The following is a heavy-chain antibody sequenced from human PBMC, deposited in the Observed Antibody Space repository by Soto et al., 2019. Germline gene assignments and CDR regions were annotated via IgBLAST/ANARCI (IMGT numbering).Heavy chain of an antibody. CDR1: GGSISSGGYY. J-gene: IGHJ4*02. CDR2: IYYSGST. Sequence: QVQLQESGPGLVKPSQTVSVTCTVSGGSISSGGYYWSWIRQHPGKGLEWIGYIYYSGSTYYNPSLKSRVTISVDTSKNQFSLKLSSVTATDTAVYYCARAQLYLRPYYFDYWGQGTLVTVSS. D-gene: IGHD1-1*01. CDR3: ARAQLYLRPYYFDY. V-gene: IGHV4-31*03.